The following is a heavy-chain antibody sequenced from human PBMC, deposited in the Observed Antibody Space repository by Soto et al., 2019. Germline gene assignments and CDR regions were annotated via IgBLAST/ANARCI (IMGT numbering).Heavy chain of an antibody. CDR3: ARGTHSRPLSREFDY. CDR2: INPSGGST. V-gene: IGHV1-46*01. Sequence: QVQLVQSGAEVEKPGASVKVSCKASGYTFTSYYMHWVRQAPGQGLEWMGIINPSGGSTSYAQKFQGRVTMTRDTSTSTVYMELSSLRSEDTAVYYCARGTHSRPLSREFDYWGQGTLVTVSS. CDR1: GYTFTSYY. J-gene: IGHJ4*02. D-gene: IGHD6-13*01.